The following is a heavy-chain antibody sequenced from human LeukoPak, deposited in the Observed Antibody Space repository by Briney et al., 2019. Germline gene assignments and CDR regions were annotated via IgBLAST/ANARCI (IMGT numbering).Heavy chain of an antibody. CDR1: GFTFIGYG. D-gene: IGHD2-21*02. J-gene: IGHJ3*01. Sequence: PGGSLRLSCEASGFTFIGYGMHWVRQAPGQGLEWVAGISYDGSNQYYTDSVKGRFTISRDNSKNTLYLQMNSLRPEDTAVYYCAKPRGGDSWAFDFRGQGTMVTVSS. CDR3: AKPRGGDSWAFDF. V-gene: IGHV3-30*18. CDR2: ISYDGSNQ.